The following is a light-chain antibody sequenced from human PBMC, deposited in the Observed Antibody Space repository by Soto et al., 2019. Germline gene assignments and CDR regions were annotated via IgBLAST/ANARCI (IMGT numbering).Light chain of an antibody. J-gene: IGKJ1*01. CDR3: EQTHSTPWT. V-gene: IGKV1-39*01. Sequence: DIQMTQSPSSLSASVGDTVTITCRASQSITTYVNCYQQRVGRAPKLLIYGASTLQSGVPSRFTGSGSGTDFTLTITSLQPEDFATYHCEQTHSTPWTFGQGTKVEVK. CDR1: QSITTY. CDR2: GAS.